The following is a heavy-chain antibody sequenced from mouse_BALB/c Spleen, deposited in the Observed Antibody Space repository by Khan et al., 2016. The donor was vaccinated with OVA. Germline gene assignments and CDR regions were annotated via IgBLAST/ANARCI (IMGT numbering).Heavy chain of an antibody. CDR2: VNPNNGGT. Sequence: VQLQQPGPDLVKPGASVKISCKASGYSFTGYYIHWVKQSHGKSLEWIGRVNPNNGGTSYNQKFKVKAILTVDKSSNTAYMELRSLTSENSAVYSCSIYHGYFEVRGAGTTVTVAS. J-gene: IGHJ1*01. CDR3: SIYHGYFEV. D-gene: IGHD1-1*01. V-gene: IGHV1-26*01. CDR1: GYSFTGYY.